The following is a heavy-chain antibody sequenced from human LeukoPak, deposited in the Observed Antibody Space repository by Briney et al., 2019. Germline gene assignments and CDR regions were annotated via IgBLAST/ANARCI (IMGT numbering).Heavy chain of an antibody. Sequence: ASVKVSCKASGYNFINYAMHWVRQAPGQGLEWMGWINAAIGNTKYSQKFQDRVTITRDTSASTVYMELSGLRSEDTAVYYCASDLGAGGWFDPWGQGTLVTVSS. CDR1: GYNFINYA. CDR2: INAAIGNT. J-gene: IGHJ5*02. D-gene: IGHD6-19*01. V-gene: IGHV1-3*01. CDR3: ASDLGAGGWFDP.